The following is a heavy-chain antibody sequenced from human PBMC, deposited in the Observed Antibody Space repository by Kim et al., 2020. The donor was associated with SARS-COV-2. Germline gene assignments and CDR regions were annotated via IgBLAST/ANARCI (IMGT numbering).Heavy chain of an antibody. V-gene: IGHV3-33*05. CDR2: ISYDGSNK. D-gene: IGHD3-16*01. CDR1: GFTFSSYG. CDR3: ARVGEEMATGDAFDI. Sequence: GGSLRLSCAASGFTFSSYGMHWVRQAPGKGLEWVAVISYDGSNKYYADSVKGRFTISRDNSKNTLYLQMNSLRAEDTAVYYCARVGEEMATGDAFDIWGQGTMVTVSS. J-gene: IGHJ3*02.